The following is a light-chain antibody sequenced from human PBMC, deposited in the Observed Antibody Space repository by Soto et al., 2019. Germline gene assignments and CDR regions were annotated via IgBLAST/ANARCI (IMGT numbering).Light chain of an antibody. CDR2: DAF. CDR1: QDIGDY. J-gene: IGKJ2*01. V-gene: IGKV1-33*01. CDR3: QQSENHSQT. Sequence: DLQMTQSPSSLSASVGDRVTITCRASQDIGDYIKWYQQKPGKAPRLLIFDAFNLIPGVPSRFSGSGSGTDFTFTISSLQHEDIATYYCQQSENHSQTFGQGNNLKMK.